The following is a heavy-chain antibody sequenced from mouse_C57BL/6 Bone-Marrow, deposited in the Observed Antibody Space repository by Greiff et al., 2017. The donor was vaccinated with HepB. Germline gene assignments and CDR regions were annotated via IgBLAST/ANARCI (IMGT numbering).Heavy chain of an antibody. V-gene: IGHV6-3*01. Sequence: EVKLQESGGGLVQPGGSMKLSCVASGFTFSNYWMNWVRQSPEKGLEWVAQIRLKSDNYATHYAESVKGRFTISRDDSKSSVYLQMNNLRAEDTGIYYCTSWDYAMDYGGQGTSVTVSA. D-gene: IGHD1-1*01. CDR1: GFTFSNYW. CDR3: TSWDYAMDY. J-gene: IGHJ4*01. CDR2: IRLKSDNYAT.